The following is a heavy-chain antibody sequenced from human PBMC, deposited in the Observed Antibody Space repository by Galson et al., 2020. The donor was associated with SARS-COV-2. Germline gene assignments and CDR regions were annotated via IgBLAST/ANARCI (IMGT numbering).Heavy chain of an antibody. V-gene: IGHV4-39*01. D-gene: IGHD5-18*01. J-gene: IGHJ4*02. CDR2: IHYSGST. CDR1: GGSISSSSYY. Sequence: SETLSLTCTVSGGSISSSSYYWGWLRQPPGKGLEWIGSIHYSGSTYYNPSLKSRVTISVDTSKNQFSLKLSSVTAADTAVYYCARLRIQLWLRPYYFDYWGQGTLVTVSS. CDR3: ARLRIQLWLRPYYFDY.